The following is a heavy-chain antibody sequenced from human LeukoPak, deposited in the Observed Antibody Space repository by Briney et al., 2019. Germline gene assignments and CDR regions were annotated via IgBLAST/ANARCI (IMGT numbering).Heavy chain of an antibody. CDR2: IYSGGST. CDR1: GFTVSSNY. V-gene: IGHV3-53*01. Sequence: PGGSLRLSCAASGFTVSSNYMTWVRQAPGKGLEWVSVIYSGGSTYYADSVKGRFTISRDNLKDTLYLQMNTLRAEDTAVYYCARGPAGYNWGQGTLVTVSS. CDR3: ARGPAGYN. D-gene: IGHD1-1*01. J-gene: IGHJ4*02.